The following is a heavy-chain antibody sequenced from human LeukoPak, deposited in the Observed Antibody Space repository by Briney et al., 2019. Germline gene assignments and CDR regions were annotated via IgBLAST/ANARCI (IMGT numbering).Heavy chain of an antibody. D-gene: IGHD4-23*01. J-gene: IGHJ3*02. CDR1: GGSFSGYY. CDR2: INHSGST. CDR3: ARPYGGKGVAI. V-gene: IGHV4-34*01. Sequence: PSETPSLTCAVYGGSFSGYYWSWIRQPPGKGLEWIGEINHSGSTNYNPSLKSRVTISVDTSKNQFSLKLSSVTAADTAVYYCARPYGGKGVAIWGQGTMVTVSS.